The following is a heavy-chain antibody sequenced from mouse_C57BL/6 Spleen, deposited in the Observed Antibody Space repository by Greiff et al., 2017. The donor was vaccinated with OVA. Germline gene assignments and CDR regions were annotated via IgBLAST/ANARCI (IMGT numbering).Heavy chain of an antibody. CDR3: ARGYYGSDFDY. CDR1: GYTFTSYW. D-gene: IGHD1-1*01. J-gene: IGHJ2*01. Sequence: VQLQQPGAELVRPGTSVKLSCKASGYTFTSYWMHWVKQRPGQGLEWIGVIDPSDSYTNYNQKFKGKATLTVDTSSSTAYMQLSSLTSEDSAVYYCARGYYGSDFDYWGQGTTLTVSS. V-gene: IGHV1-59*01. CDR2: IDPSDSYT.